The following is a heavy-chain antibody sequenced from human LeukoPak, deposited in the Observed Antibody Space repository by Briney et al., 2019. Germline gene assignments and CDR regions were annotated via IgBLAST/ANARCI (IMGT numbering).Heavy chain of an antibody. CDR3: ARAHYDSGRFAWGPKTYYYGMDV. CDR1: GGSVSRGSHY. J-gene: IGHJ6*02. CDR2: INYGGGT. Sequence: PSQTLSLTCTVSGGSVSRGSHYWGWIRQRPGLGLEWIGYINYGGGTHYNPSLEGRASISVDTSTNQFSLRLNSVTAADTAVYYCARAHYDSGRFAWGPKTYYYGMDVWGQGTTVTVSS. D-gene: IGHD3-22*01. V-gene: IGHV4-31*03.